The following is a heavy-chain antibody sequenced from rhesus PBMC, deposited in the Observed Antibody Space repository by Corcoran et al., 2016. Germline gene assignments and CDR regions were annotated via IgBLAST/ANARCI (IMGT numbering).Heavy chain of an antibody. Sequence: QVQLQESGPGLVKPSETLSLTCAVSGYSISSGYGWGWTRAPPGTGLEWIGQIYGGSGSSTNYNPSVKSRVTLSVDTSKGQLSLKLTSVTTADTAGYYCARWGAAGGNDYWGQGVLVTVSS. CDR2: IYGGSGSST. CDR1: GYSISSGYG. J-gene: IGHJ4*01. D-gene: IGHD6-25*01. V-gene: IGHV4-127*01. CDR3: ARWGAAGGNDY.